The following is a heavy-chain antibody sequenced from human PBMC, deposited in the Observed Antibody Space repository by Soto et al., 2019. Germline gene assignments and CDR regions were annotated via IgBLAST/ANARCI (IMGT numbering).Heavy chain of an antibody. J-gene: IGHJ6*02. Sequence: QVQLVESGAEVKKPGASVKVSCKASGYTFTDYGISWVRQAPGQGLEWMGWISGYNGNTKYEQKFQGRVTMTTDTPTNTAFMVLRSLRSDDTAVYYCARDREYYYDSSGNYYYHYGLDVWGQGTKVTVS. D-gene: IGHD3-22*01. CDR3: ARDREYYYDSSGNYYYHYGLDV. V-gene: IGHV1-18*04. CDR2: ISGYNGNT. CDR1: GYTFTDYG.